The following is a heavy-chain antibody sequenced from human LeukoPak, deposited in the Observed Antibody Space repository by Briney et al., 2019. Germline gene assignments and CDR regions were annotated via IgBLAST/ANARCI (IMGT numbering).Heavy chain of an antibody. Sequence: GGSLRLSCAASGFTLTYYWMHWVRQAPGKGLVWVSRINSDGSSTSYADSVKGRFTISRDNAKNTLYLQMISLRAEDTAVYYCVRPPAGEFRPFDYWGQGTLVTVSS. CDR2: INSDGSST. D-gene: IGHD3-10*01. V-gene: IGHV3-74*01. J-gene: IGHJ4*02. CDR1: GFTLTYYW. CDR3: VRPPAGEFRPFDY.